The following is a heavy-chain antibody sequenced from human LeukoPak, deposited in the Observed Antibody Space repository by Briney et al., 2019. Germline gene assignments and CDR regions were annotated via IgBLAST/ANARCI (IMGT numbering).Heavy chain of an antibody. CDR2: INHSGST. Sequence: PSETLSFTCSVSTHSIITYYWCWIRQSPGKGLEWIGHINHSGSTDYNPSFKSRVTISIDMSRKEFSLKLTSGNVADTAYYYCVRFRWELLAPYFDHWGQGAFVIVSS. CDR3: VRFRWELLAPYFDH. D-gene: IGHD2-15*01. CDR1: THSIITYY. V-gene: IGHV4-59*01. J-gene: IGHJ4*02.